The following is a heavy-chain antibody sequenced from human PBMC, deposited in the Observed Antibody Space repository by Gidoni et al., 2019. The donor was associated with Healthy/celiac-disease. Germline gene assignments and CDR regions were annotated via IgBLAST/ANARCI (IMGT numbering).Heavy chain of an antibody. Sequence: QLPLVQSGAEVTMPGSSVKVSCKASGGTFSSHAISWVRQAPGPGLEWMGGIIPIFGTANYAQKFQGRVTITADESTSTAYMELSSLRSEDTAVYYCARGGGGTILRDGSFDYWGQGTLVTVAS. CDR3: ARGGGGTILRDGSFDY. CDR2: IIPIFGTA. J-gene: IGHJ4*02. V-gene: IGHV1-69*01. D-gene: IGHD2-15*01. CDR1: GGTFSSHA.